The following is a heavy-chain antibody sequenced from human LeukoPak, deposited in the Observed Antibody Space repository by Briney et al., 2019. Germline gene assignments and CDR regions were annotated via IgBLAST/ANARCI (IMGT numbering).Heavy chain of an antibody. J-gene: IGHJ2*01. D-gene: IGHD3-9*01. Sequence: SETLSLTCSVSGDSFSSFHWHWIRQPPGKGLEWIGYIFHTGSTNYNPSLGRRVTMSVDTSKNQFSLHLTSVTAADTAVYYCAKVPGRYLDFLWYFDLWGRGTLVTVSS. CDR1: GDSFSSFH. V-gene: IGHV4-59*01. CDR3: AKVPGRYLDFLWYFDL. CDR2: IFHTGST.